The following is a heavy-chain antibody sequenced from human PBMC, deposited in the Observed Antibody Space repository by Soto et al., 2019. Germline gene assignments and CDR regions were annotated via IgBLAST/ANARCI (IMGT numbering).Heavy chain of an antibody. Sequence: PGGSLRLSCAASGFTFGNYAMSWVRQAPGKGLEWVAIISCDGSNKYYADSVKGRFTISRDNSKNTLYLQMNSLRAEDTAVYYCAKDSISYDSSGYYAYFDYWGQGTLVTVSS. CDR3: AKDSISYDSSGYYAYFDY. CDR2: ISCDGSNK. D-gene: IGHD3-22*01. J-gene: IGHJ4*02. V-gene: IGHV3-30*18. CDR1: GFTFGNYA.